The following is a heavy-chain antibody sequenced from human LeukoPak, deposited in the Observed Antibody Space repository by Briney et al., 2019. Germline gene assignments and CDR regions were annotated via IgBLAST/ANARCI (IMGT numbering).Heavy chain of an antibody. D-gene: IGHD4-17*01. Sequence: SETLSLTCTVSGGSISSYYWSWIRQPAGKGLEWIGRIYTSGSTNYNPSLKSRVTMSVDTSKNQFSLKLSPVTAADTAVYYCARSNPSVDYGDYAFDYWGQGTLVTVSS. V-gene: IGHV4-4*07. CDR2: IYTSGST. J-gene: IGHJ4*02. CDR1: GGSISSYY. CDR3: ARSNPSVDYGDYAFDY.